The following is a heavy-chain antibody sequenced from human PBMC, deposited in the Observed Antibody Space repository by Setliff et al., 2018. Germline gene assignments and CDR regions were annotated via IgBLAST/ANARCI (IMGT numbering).Heavy chain of an antibody. D-gene: IGHD1-1*01. CDR1: GYNFANHW. CDR3: ARLGRERSTFAWLDA. CDR2: IDPGDSYA. Sequence: RGESLTISCQASGYNFANHWIAWVRLMPGKGLEYMGRIDPGDSYADYSPSFEGLVTISADKSRTTVYLQWTSLQASDTALYLCARLGRERSTFAWLDAWGQGTQVTVSS. J-gene: IGHJ5*02. V-gene: IGHV5-10-1*01.